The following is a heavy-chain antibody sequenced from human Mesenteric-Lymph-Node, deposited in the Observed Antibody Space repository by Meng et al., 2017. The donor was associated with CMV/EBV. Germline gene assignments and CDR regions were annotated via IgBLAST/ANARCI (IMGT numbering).Heavy chain of an antibody. CDR2: IYYGGTT. V-gene: IGHV4-39*07. J-gene: IGHJ6*02. D-gene: IGHD3-22*01. Sequence: SETLSLTCIVSGGSINNKNYYWGWIRQPPGKELEWIGSIYYGGTTYYNPSLNSRVTISQDTSKNQFSLKLRSVTAADTAVYYCARGHDSGNYEHLYYYYVMDVWGLGTTVTVSS. CDR3: ARGHDSGNYEHLYYYYVMDV. CDR1: GGSINNKNYY.